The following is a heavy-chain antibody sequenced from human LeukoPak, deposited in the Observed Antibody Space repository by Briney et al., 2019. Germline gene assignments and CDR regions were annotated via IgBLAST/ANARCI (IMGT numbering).Heavy chain of an antibody. CDR1: GGSFSGYY. V-gene: IGHV4-34*01. CDR3: ARMYYEYVWGSYRPLDY. CDR2: INHSGST. J-gene: IGHJ4*02. Sequence: KPSETLSLTCAVYGGSFSGYYWSWIRQPPGKGLEWIGEINHSGSTNYNPSPKSRVTISVDTSKNQFSLKLSSVTAADTAVYYCARMYYEYVWGSYRPLDYWGEGTLVTVSS. D-gene: IGHD3-16*02.